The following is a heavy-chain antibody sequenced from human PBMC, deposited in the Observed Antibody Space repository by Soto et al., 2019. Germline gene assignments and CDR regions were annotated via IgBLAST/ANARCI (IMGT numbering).Heavy chain of an antibody. CDR3: ARDSYAFWSGSSHYGMAV. CDR1: GGSISSGDYY. CDR2: NYYSGGT. V-gene: IGHV4-30-4*01. J-gene: IGHJ6*02. Sequence: QVQLQESGPGLVKPSQTLSLTCTVSGGSISSGDYYWSWIRQPPGKGLEWIGYNYYSGGTYYNPSLKRRVTLSVDTCMTQFSLKLGSVTAADTAVYYCARDSYAFWSGSSHYGMAVCCQGTTVTVSS. D-gene: IGHD3-3*01.